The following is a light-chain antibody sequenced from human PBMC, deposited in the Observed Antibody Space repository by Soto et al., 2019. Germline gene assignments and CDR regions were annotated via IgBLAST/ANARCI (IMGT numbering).Light chain of an antibody. CDR1: QGVSTW. CDR2: TAS. J-gene: IGKJ5*01. V-gene: IGKV1-12*01. Sequence: SPSSVSASVGDRVTITCRASQGVSTWLAWYQQKPGKAPNLLIYTASSLQSGVPSRFSGSGSGTDFTLTINGLQPEDFATYYCQQAASFPITFGQGTRLEIK. CDR3: QQAASFPIT.